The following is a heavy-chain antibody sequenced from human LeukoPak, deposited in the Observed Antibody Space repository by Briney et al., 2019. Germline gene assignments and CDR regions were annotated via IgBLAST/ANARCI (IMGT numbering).Heavy chain of an antibody. CDR3: ARVKWGYDSSGYPDY. V-gene: IGHV3-21*01. Sequence: GGSLRLSCAASGFTFSSYNMNWVRQAPGKGLEWVSSISSSSSYIYYADSVKGRFTISRDNAKNSLYLQMNSLRAEDTAVYYCARVKWGYDSSGYPDYWGQGTLVTVSS. CDR2: ISSSSSYI. J-gene: IGHJ4*02. CDR1: GFTFSSYN. D-gene: IGHD3-22*01.